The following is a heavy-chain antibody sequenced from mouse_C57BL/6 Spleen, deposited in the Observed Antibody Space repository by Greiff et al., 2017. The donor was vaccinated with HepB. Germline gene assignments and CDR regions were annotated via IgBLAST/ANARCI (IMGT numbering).Heavy chain of an antibody. J-gene: IGHJ3*01. CDR1: GYTFTSYG. CDR2: IYPRSGNT. D-gene: IGHD1-1*01. Sequence: QVQLQQSGAELARPGASVKLSCKASGYTFTSYGISWVKQSTGQGLEWIGEIYPRSGNTYYNEKFKGKATLTADKSSSTAYMELRSLTSEDSAVYFCASSHYYGSSYGRFAYWGQGTLVTVSA. V-gene: IGHV1-81*01. CDR3: ASSHYYGSSYGRFAY.